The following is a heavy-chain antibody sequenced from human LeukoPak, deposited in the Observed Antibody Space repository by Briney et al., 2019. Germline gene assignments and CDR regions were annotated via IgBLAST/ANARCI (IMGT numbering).Heavy chain of an antibody. V-gene: IGHV4-59*08. Sequence: SETLSLTCTVSGGSISSYYWSWIRQPPGKGLEWIGYIYYRRSTNYTPSLKSRVTISVDTSKTQFSLKLSSVTAADTAVYYCARTQYGGYVNYWGQGTLVTVSS. CDR1: GGSISSYY. D-gene: IGHD4/OR15-4a*01. CDR2: IYYRRST. CDR3: ARTQYGGYVNY. J-gene: IGHJ4*02.